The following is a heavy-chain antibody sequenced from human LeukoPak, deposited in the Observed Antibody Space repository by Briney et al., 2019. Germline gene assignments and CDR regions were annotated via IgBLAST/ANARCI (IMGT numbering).Heavy chain of an antibody. CDR1: GGSISSYY. CDR3: ARAMTTVTTDWFDP. CDR2: IYTSGST. D-gene: IGHD4-17*01. J-gene: IGHJ5*02. Sequence: SETLSLTCTVSGGSISSYYWSWIRQPAGKRLEWIGRIYTSGSTNYNPSLKSRVTMSVDTSKNQFSLKLSSVTAADTAVYYCARAMTTVTTDWFDPWGQGTLVTVSS. V-gene: IGHV4-4*07.